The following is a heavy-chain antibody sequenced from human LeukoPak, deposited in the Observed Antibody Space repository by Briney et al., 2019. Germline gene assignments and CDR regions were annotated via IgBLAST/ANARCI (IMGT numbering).Heavy chain of an antibody. CDR2: INPGGGNT. D-gene: IGHD5-24*01. CDR3: ARIRDGYNDAYDI. V-gene: IGHV1-46*01. Sequence: GASVKVSCKASGYTFTSYDINWVRQATGQGLEWMGLINPGGGNTNYAQNFQGRVTMTRDTSTSTIYMELSSLRSEDTAIYYCARIRDGYNDAYDIWGQGTVVTVPS. J-gene: IGHJ3*02. CDR1: GYTFTSYD.